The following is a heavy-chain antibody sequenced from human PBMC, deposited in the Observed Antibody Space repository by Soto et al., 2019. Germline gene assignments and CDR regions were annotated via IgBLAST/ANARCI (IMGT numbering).Heavy chain of an antibody. Sequence: GGSLRLSCAASGFTFSSYWMHWVRQAPGKGLVWVSRINSDGSSTSYADSVKGRFTISRDNAKNTLYLQMNSLRAEDTAVYYCARDHRPTYSSSSRDAFDIWGQGTMVTVSS. J-gene: IGHJ3*02. D-gene: IGHD6-6*01. V-gene: IGHV3-74*01. CDR3: ARDHRPTYSSSSRDAFDI. CDR2: INSDGSST. CDR1: GFTFSSYW.